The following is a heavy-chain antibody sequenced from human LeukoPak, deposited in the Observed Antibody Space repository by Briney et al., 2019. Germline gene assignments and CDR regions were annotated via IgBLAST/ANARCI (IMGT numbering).Heavy chain of an antibody. CDR3: ARIFIKGAFDI. J-gene: IGHJ3*02. CDR1: GGSISSSSYY. V-gene: IGHV4-61*02. Sequence: SETLSLTCTVSGGSISSSSYYWSWIRQPAGKGLEWIGRIYTSGSTNYNPSLKSRVTMSVDTSKNQFSLKLSSVTAADTAVYYCARIFIKGAFDIWGQGTMVTVSS. CDR2: IYTSGST.